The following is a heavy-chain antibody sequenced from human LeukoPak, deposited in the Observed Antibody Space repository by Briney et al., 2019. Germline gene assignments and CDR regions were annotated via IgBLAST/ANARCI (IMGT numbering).Heavy chain of an antibody. V-gene: IGHV3-9*01. CDR2: ISWNSGSI. J-gene: IGHJ6*03. CDR3: AKDKTRSTMIVRGYYMDV. D-gene: IGHD3-22*01. Sequence: GGSLRLSCAASGFTFDDYAMHWVRQAPGEGLEWVSGISWNSGSIGYADSVKGRFTISRDNAKNSLYLQMNSLRAEDTALYYCAKDKTRSTMIVRGYYMDVWGKGTTVTVSS. CDR1: GFTFDDYA.